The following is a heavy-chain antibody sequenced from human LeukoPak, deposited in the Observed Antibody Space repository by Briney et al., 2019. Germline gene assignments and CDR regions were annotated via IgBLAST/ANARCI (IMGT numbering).Heavy chain of an antibody. CDR2: IYYSGST. CDR1: GGSISGYY. Sequence: PSETLSLTCTVSGGSISGYYWSWIRQPPGKELEWIGYIYYSGSTNYNPSLKSRVTISVDTSKNQFSLRLSSVTAADTAVYYCARDKGWNSSGWYGFDYWGQGALVTVSS. D-gene: IGHD6-19*01. V-gene: IGHV4-59*01. CDR3: ARDKGWNSSGWYGFDY. J-gene: IGHJ4*02.